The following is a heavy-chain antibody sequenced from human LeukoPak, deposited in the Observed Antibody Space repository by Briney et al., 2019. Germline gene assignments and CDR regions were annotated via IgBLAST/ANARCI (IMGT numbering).Heavy chain of an antibody. D-gene: IGHD6-19*01. CDR2: IYYSGST. Sequence: NPSETLSLTCTVSGGSISSYYWSWIRQPPGKGLEWIGYIYYSGSTNYNPSLKSRVAMSVDTSKNQFSLRLSSVTAADTAVYYCARQGTGYSTGWYDYWGQGTLVTVSS. CDR1: GGSISSYY. J-gene: IGHJ4*02. CDR3: ARQGTGYSTGWYDY. V-gene: IGHV4-59*01.